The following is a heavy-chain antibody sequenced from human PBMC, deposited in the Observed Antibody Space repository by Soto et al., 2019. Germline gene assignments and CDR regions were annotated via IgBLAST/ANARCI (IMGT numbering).Heavy chain of an antibody. CDR1: CYTFTSYG. Sequence: GASVKVSCKASCYTFTSYGISWLRQAPGQGLEWMGCISAYNGNTNYAQKLQGRVTMTTDTSTSTAYMELRSLRSDDTAVYYCAREATILIDPWGQGTLVTVSS. V-gene: IGHV1-18*04. CDR3: AREATILIDP. J-gene: IGHJ5*02. D-gene: IGHD3-3*01. CDR2: ISAYNGNT.